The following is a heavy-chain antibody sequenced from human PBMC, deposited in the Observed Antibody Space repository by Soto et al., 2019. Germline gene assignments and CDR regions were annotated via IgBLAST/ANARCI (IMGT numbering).Heavy chain of an antibody. CDR2: INAGNGNT. CDR3: ARSWNDGFDYYGMDV. CDR1: GYTFTSYA. J-gene: IGHJ6*02. D-gene: IGHD1-1*01. V-gene: IGHV1-3*01. Sequence: ASVKVSCKASGYTFTSYAMHWVRQAPGQRLEWMGWINAGNGNTKYSQKFQGRVTITRDTSASTAYMELSSLRSEDTAVYYCARSWNDGFDYYGMDVWGQGTTVTVSS.